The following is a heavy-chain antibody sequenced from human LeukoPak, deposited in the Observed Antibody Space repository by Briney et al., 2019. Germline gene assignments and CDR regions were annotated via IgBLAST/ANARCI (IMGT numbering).Heavy chain of an antibody. Sequence: GASVKVSCKASGGTFSGYAISWVRQAPGQGLEWMGGIIPIFGTANYAQKFQGRVTITTDESTSTAYMELSSLRSEDTAVYYCARGAIFGVVEYYYYYYYMDVWGKGTTVTVSS. J-gene: IGHJ6*03. D-gene: IGHD3-3*01. CDR2: IIPIFGTA. V-gene: IGHV1-69*05. CDR3: ARGAIFGVVEYYYYYYYMDV. CDR1: GGTFSGYA.